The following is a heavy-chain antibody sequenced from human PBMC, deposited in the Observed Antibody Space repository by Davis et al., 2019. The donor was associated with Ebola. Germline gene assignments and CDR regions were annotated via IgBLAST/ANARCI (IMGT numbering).Heavy chain of an antibody. CDR1: GYSFTSYW. V-gene: IGHV5-10-1*01. J-gene: IGHJ6*02. D-gene: IGHD2-15*01. CDR3: ARVLVVAATRYYYGMDV. CDR2: IDPSDSYT. Sequence: KVSCKGSGYSFTSYWIGWVRQMPGKGLERMGRIDPSDSYTNYSPSFQGHVTISADKSISTAYLQWSSLKASDTAMYYCARVLVVAATRYYYGMDVWGQGTTVTVYS.